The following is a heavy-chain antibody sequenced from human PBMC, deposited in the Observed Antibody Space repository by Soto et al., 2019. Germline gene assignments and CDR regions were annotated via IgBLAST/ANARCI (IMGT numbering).Heavy chain of an antibody. D-gene: IGHD6-19*01. J-gene: IGHJ4*02. V-gene: IGHV3-23*01. Sequence: GGSLRLSCAASGFTFNNFAMSWVRQAPGKGLEWVSGVSADGSTTYYAVSVLGRFTISRDNSKNTVSLQMDSPRAEDTGIYYCTKGFQGYCSRGRSDNCYPGYWGQGTLVTVSS. CDR1: GFTFNNFA. CDR2: VSADGSTT. CDR3: TKGFQGYCSRGRSDNCYPGY.